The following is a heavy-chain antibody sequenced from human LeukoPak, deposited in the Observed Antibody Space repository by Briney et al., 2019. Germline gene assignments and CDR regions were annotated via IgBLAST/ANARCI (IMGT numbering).Heavy chain of an antibody. CDR3: AKDKRLRLGELSLNY. CDR1: GFTVSNNY. CDR2: IYSGGST. J-gene: IGHJ4*02. V-gene: IGHV3-53*01. Sequence: GGSLRLSCAASGFTVSNNYMTWVRQAPGKGLEWVSVIYSGGSTYYTDSVKGRFTISRDNSKNTVYLQMNSLRAEDTAVYYCAKDKRLRLGELSLNYWGQGTLVTVSS. D-gene: IGHD3-16*02.